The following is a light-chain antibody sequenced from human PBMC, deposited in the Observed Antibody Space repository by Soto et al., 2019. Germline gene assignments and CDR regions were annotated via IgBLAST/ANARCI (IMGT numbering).Light chain of an antibody. V-gene: IGLV2-11*01. CDR1: SGDVGGYNF. CDR3: CSYGGSYTWV. CDR2: DVS. J-gene: IGLJ2*01. Sequence: QSVLTQPRSVSGSPGQSVTISCTGTSGDVGGYNFVSWYQQHPGKVPTLVIFDVSHRPSGVPDRFSGSKSGNTASLTTSGLQAEDEADYYCCSYGGSYTWVFGGGTKVTVL.